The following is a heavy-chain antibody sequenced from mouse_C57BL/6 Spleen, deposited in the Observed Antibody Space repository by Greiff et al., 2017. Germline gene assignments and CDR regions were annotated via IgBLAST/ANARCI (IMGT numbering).Heavy chain of an antibody. Sequence: DVQLVESGGGLVQPGGSMKLSCVASGFTFSNYWMNWVRQSPEKGLEWVAQIRLKSDNYATHYAESVKGRFTISRDDSKSSVYLQMNNLRAEDTGIYYCTGVYFDYWGQGTTLTVSS. CDR1: GFTFSNYW. V-gene: IGHV6-3*01. CDR3: TGVYFDY. CDR2: IRLKSDNYAT. J-gene: IGHJ2*01.